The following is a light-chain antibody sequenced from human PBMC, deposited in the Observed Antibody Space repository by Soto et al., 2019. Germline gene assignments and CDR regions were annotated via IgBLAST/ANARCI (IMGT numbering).Light chain of an antibody. V-gene: IGLV2-8*01. CDR1: SSDVGGYNY. CDR3: SSYAGSTGV. CDR2: EVS. J-gene: IGLJ3*02. Sequence: QSVLTQPPSASGSPGQSVTISCTGTSSDVGGYNYVSWYQQHPGKAPKLMIYEVSKRPSGVPDRLSGSKSGNTASLTVSGLQAEDEADYYCSSYAGSTGVFGGGTQLTVL.